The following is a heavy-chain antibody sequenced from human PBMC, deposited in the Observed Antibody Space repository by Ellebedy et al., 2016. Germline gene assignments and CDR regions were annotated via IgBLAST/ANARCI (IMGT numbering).Heavy chain of an antibody. V-gene: IGHV1-69*13. Sequence: SVKVSCXASGGTFSSYGISRVRQAPGQGLEWMGGIIPIFGTANYAQKFQGRVTITADESTSTAYMELSSLRSEDTAVYYCARGREMATITHYFDYWGQGTLVTVSS. CDR3: ARGREMATITHYFDY. CDR2: IIPIFGTA. CDR1: GGTFSSYG. D-gene: IGHD5-24*01. J-gene: IGHJ4*02.